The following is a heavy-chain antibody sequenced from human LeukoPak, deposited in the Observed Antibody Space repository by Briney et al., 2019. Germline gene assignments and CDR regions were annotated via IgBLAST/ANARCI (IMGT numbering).Heavy chain of an antibody. Sequence: KPSETLSLTCTVSGGSISSSSYYWGWIRQPPGKGLEWIGSIYYSGSTYYNPSLKSRVTISVDTSKNQFSLKLSSVTAADTAVYYCARAPGYYDSSGYYPGWYFDLWGRGTLVTVSS. V-gene: IGHV4-39*01. D-gene: IGHD3-22*01. CDR3: ARAPGYYDSSGYYPGWYFDL. J-gene: IGHJ2*01. CDR2: IYYSGST. CDR1: GGSISSSSYY.